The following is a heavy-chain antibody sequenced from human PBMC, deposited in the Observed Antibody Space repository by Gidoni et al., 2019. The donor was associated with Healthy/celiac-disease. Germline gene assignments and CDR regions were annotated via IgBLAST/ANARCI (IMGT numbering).Heavy chain of an antibody. Sequence: QVQLQESGPGLVKPSQTLSLTCTVSGGSISSGDYYWSWIRQPPGKGLEWIGYIYYSGSTYYNPSLKSRVTISVDTSKNQFSLKLSSVTAADTAVYYCARDPSTVTSDGNAFDIWGQGTMVTVSS. D-gene: IGHD4-17*01. CDR3: ARDPSTVTSDGNAFDI. CDR1: GGSISSGDYY. J-gene: IGHJ3*02. CDR2: IYYSGST. V-gene: IGHV4-30-4*01.